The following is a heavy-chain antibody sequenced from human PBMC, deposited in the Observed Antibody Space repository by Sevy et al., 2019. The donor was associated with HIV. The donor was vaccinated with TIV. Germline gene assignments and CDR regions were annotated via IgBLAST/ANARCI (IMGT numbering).Heavy chain of an antibody. Sequence: GGSLRLSCAASGFTFSSYSMNWVRQAPGKGLEWVSSISSSSSYMYYADSVKGRFTISRDNAKYSVYLQMNSLRVEDTAVYYCARDLISGRYGGLFDPGGQGTLVTVS. CDR1: GFTFSSYS. J-gene: IGHJ5*02. CDR2: ISSSSSYM. D-gene: IGHD1-26*01. V-gene: IGHV3-21*01. CDR3: ARDLISGRYGGLFDP.